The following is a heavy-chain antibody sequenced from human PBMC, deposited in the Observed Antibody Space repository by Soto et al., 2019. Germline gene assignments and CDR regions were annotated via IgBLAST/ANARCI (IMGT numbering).Heavy chain of an antibody. J-gene: IGHJ4*02. CDR1: GFNLSRDA. V-gene: IGHV3-23*01. Sequence: AWGALRISCAASGFNLSRDAMSRVRQAPGKGLEWVSAISGSGGSTYYADSVKGRFTISRDNSKNTLYLQMNSLRAEDTAVYYCAKATRGGWPLFDYWGQGTLVTVSS. CDR2: ISGSGGST. D-gene: IGHD6-19*01. CDR3: AKATRGGWPLFDY.